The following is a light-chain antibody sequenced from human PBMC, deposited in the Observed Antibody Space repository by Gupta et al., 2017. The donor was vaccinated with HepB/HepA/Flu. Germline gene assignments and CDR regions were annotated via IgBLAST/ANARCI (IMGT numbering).Light chain of an antibody. V-gene: IGLV1-47*02. J-gene: IGLJ3*02. CDR2: CNN. CDR1: SSNIGHNY. Sequence: QSLLTQPPSASGTPGQRVIISCSGSSSNIGHNYVYWYQQLPGTAPQLLLVCNNRRPSAVHPRCSSDTNSDSASLVISSRRYEDDAADYCAVCDDSIRAGWVFGGGTKLTVL. CDR3: AVCDDSIRAGWV.